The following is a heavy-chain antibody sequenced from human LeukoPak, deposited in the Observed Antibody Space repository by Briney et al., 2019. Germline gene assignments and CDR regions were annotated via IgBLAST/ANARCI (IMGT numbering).Heavy chain of an antibody. J-gene: IGHJ4*02. Sequence: ASVKVSCKASGGTFSSYAISWVRQAPGQGLEWMGRIIPILGIANYAQKFQGRVTITADKSTSTAYMELSSLRSEDTAVYYCAREGAEMPSYSSSWYPDYWGQGTLVTVSS. CDR3: AREGAEMPSYSSSWYPDY. D-gene: IGHD6-13*01. CDR1: GGTFSSYA. V-gene: IGHV1-69*04. CDR2: IIPILGIA.